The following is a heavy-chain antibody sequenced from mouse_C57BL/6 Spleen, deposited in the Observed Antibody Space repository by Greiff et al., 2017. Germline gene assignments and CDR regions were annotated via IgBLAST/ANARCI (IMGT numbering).Heavy chain of an antibody. CDR1: GYTFTDYY. CDR2: IYPGSGNT. Sequence: QVQLQQSGAELVRPGASVKLSCKASGYTFTDYYINWVKQRPGQGLEWIARIYPGSGNTYYNEKFKGKATLTAEKSSSTAYMPLSSLTSEDSAVYFCARHYGSSLWYFDVWGTGTTVTVSS. D-gene: IGHD1-1*01. V-gene: IGHV1-76*01. J-gene: IGHJ1*03. CDR3: ARHYGSSLWYFDV.